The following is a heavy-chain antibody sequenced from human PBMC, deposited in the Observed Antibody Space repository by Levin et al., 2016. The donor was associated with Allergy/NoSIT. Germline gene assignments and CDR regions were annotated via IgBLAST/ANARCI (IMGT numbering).Heavy chain of an antibody. J-gene: IGHJ5*02. CDR2: IFYSGHT. V-gene: IGHV4-59*01. CDR3: ARDLHYSSNSFDP. Sequence: WIRQPPGKGLEWIGQIFYSGHTNYNPSLKSRVTISVVTSMNQFSLKLTSVTAADTAVYYCARDLHYSSNSFDPWGQGTLVTVSS. D-gene: IGHD6-19*01.